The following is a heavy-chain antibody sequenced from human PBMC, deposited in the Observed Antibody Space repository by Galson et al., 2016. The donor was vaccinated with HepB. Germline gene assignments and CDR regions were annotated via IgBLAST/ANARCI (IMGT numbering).Heavy chain of an antibody. D-gene: IGHD3-10*01. CDR2: INPSGGST. Sequence: SVKVSCKASGYTFTNYYIHWVRQAPGQGLEWMGIINPSGGSTSYAQKFQGRVTMTRDTSRSPVYMELSSLKSEDTAVYYCARAASLGAAGSIDVWGKGTTVTVSS. CDR3: ARAASLGAAGSIDV. CDR1: GYTFTNYY. J-gene: IGHJ6*03. V-gene: IGHV1-46*01.